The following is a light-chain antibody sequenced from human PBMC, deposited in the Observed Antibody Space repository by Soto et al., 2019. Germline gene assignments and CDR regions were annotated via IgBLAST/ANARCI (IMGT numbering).Light chain of an antibody. CDR1: QSISSW. V-gene: IGKV1-5*01. J-gene: IGKJ1*01. Sequence: VQMTQSPSALSASVVDRVTSTFRASQSISSWLAWYQQKPGKAPKLLIYDASSLESGVPSRFSGSGSGTEFTLTISSLQPDDFATYYCQQYNSYSRTFGQGTKVDI. CDR3: QQYNSYSRT. CDR2: DAS.